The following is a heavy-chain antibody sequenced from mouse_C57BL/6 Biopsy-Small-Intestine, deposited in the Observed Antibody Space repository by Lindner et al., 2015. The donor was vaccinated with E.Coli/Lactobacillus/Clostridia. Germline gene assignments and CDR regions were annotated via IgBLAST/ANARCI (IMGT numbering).Heavy chain of an antibody. CDR2: INPGSGGT. CDR1: GYAFTNFL. D-gene: IGHD2-1*01. J-gene: IGHJ3*01. Sequence: VQLQESGAELVRPGTSVRVSCKASGYAFTNFLIEWIKQRPGQGLEWIGVINPGSGGTDLNEKFKARATLTADKSSSTAYMQLSSLTSEDSAVYFCATYGNFAYWGQGTLVTASA. CDR3: ATYGNFAY. V-gene: IGHV1-54*01.